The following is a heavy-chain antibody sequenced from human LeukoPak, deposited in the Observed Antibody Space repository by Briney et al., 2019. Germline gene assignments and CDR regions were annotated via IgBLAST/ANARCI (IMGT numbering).Heavy chain of an antibody. CDR2: ILTSGNT. CDR1: GGSISSFY. J-gene: IGHJ3*01. D-gene: IGHD1-1*01. CDR3: AIGRPRNATRLDDGYDF. V-gene: IGHV4-4*07. Sequence: PSETLSLTCTVSGGSISSFYWTWIRQPAGKGLEWIGRILTSGNTNYNPSLESRVTMSADTSKNQFSLILNSVTAADTAMYYCAIGRPRNATRLDDGYDFWGQGTMVTVSS.